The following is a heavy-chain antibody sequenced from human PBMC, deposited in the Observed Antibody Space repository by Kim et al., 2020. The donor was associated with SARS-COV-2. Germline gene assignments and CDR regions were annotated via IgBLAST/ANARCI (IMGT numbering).Heavy chain of an antibody. CDR1: GYSISSGYY. V-gene: IGHV4-38-2*02. CDR3: ARDGYSSSWYWFDP. J-gene: IGHJ5*02. CDR2: IYHSGST. D-gene: IGHD6-13*01. Sequence: SETLSLICTVSGYSISSGYYWGWIRQSQGKGLEWIGSIYHSGSTYYNPSLKSRITISVDTSKNQFSLKLSSVTAADTAVYYCARDGYSSSWYWFDPWGQGTLVTVSS.